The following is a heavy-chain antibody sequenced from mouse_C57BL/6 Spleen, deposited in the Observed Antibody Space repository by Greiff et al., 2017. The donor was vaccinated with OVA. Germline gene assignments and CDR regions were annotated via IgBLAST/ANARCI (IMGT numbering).Heavy chain of an antibody. CDR3: ARHTVATDAMDY. J-gene: IGHJ4*01. CDR1: GFTFSDYY. V-gene: IGHV5-12*01. D-gene: IGHD1-1*01. Sequence: EVKVVESGGGLVQPGGSLKLSCAASGFTFSDYYMYWVRQTPEKRLEWVAYISNGGGSTYYPDTVKGRFTISRDNAKNTLYLQMSRLTSDDTAMYYCARHTVATDAMDYWGQGTSVTVSS. CDR2: ISNGGGST.